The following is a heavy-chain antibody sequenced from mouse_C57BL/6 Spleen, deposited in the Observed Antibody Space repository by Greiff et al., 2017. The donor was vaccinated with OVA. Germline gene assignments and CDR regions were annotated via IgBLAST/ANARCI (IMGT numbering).Heavy chain of an antibody. J-gene: IGHJ4*01. D-gene: IGHD2-4*01. CDR2: INPSSGYT. V-gene: IGHV1-4*01. Sequence: QVQLQQSGAELARPGASVKMSCKASGYTFTSYTMHWVKQRPGQGLEWIGYINPSSGYTKYNQKFKDKATLTADKSSSTAYMQLSSLTSEDSAVYYCARRGDYDPYYYAMDYWGQGTSVTVSS. CDR3: ARRGDYDPYYYAMDY. CDR1: GYTFTSYT.